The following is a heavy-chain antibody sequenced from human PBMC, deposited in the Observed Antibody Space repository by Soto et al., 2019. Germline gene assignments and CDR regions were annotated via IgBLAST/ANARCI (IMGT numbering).Heavy chain of an antibody. CDR1: GYTFTGYY. CDR2: INPNSGGT. D-gene: IGHD6-19*01. V-gene: IGHV1-2*04. J-gene: IGHJ6*02. CDR3: ARCIAVAGTGYYYGMDV. Sequence: ASVKVSCKASGYTFTGYYMHWVRQAPGQGLEWMGWINPNSGGTNYAQKFQGWVTMTRDTSISTAYMELSRLRSDDTAVYYCARCIAVAGTGYYYGMDVRGQGTTVTVSS.